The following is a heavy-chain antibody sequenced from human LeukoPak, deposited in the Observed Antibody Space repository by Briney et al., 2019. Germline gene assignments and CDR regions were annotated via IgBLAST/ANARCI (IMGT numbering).Heavy chain of an antibody. CDR1: GDSVSSNSAA. D-gene: IGHD6-19*01. CDR3: ARARSGWYDYYYGIDV. CDR2: AYYRSKWYN. J-gene: IGHJ6*02. Sequence: KASQTFSLTCAISGDSVSSNSAAWNWIRQSPSRGLEWLGRAYYRSKWYNDYAVSVKSRITINPDTSKNQFSLQLNSVTPEDTAVYYCARARSGWYDYYYGIDVWGQGTTVTVSS. V-gene: IGHV6-1*01.